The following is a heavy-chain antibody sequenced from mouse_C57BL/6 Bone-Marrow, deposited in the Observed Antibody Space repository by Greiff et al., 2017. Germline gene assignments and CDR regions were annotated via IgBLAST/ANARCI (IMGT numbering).Heavy chain of an antibody. CDR3: ARWYDYDPYAMDY. V-gene: IGHV1-81*01. J-gene: IGHJ4*01. D-gene: IGHD2-4*01. CDR2: IYPRSGNT. CDR1: GYTFTSYG. Sequence: VKLQQSGAELARPGASVKLSCKASGYTFTSYGISWVKQRTGQGLEWIGEIYPRSGNTYYNEKFKGKATLTADKSSSTAYMELRSLTSEDSAVYFCARWYDYDPYAMDYWGQGTSVTVSS.